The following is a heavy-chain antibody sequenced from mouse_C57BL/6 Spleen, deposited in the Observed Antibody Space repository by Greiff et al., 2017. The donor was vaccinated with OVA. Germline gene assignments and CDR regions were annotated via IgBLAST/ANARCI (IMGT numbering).Heavy chain of an antibody. J-gene: IGHJ4*01. D-gene: IGHD1-1*01. V-gene: IGHV1-52*01. Sequence: QVQLQQPGAELVRPGSSVKLSCKASGYTFTSYWMHWVKQRPIQGLEWIGNIDPSDSETHYNQKFKDKATLTVDKSSSTAYMQLSSLTSEDSAVYYWARDYGSGDYAMDYWGQGTSVTVSS. CDR3: ARDYGSGDYAMDY. CDR2: IDPSDSET. CDR1: GYTFTSYW.